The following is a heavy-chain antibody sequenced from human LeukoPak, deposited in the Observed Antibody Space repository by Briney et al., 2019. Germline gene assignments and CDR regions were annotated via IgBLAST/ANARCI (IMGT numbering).Heavy chain of an antibody. D-gene: IGHD3-10*01. J-gene: IGHJ4*02. V-gene: IGHV3-23*01. CDR3: AEGGVGVRFGEFDY. CDR2: ISGSGGST. Sequence: GGSLRLSCAASGFTVSSNYMSWVRQAPGKGLEWVSAISGSGGSTYYADSVKGRFTISRDNSKNTLYLQMNSLRAEDTAVYYCAEGGVGVRFGEFDYWGQGTLVTVSS. CDR1: GFTVSSNY.